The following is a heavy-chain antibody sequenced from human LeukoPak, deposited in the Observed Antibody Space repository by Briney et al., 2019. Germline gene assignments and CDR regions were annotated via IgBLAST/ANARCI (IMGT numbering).Heavy chain of an antibody. Sequence: PGGSLRLSCATSGFTFTNHPMHWVRQAPGKGLEWVSYISSSSSTIYYADSVKGRFTISRDNAKNSLYLQMNSLRAEDTAVYYCARDGGSSWYPGCVDYRGQGTLVTVSS. CDR1: GFTFTNHP. CDR2: ISSSSSTI. J-gene: IGHJ4*02. CDR3: ARDGGSSWYPGCVDY. D-gene: IGHD6-13*01. V-gene: IGHV3-48*04.